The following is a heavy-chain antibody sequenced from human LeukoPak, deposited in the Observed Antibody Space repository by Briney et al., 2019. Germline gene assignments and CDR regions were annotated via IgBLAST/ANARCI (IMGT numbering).Heavy chain of an antibody. D-gene: IGHD1-1*01. CDR3: ARVQQELMWYYFDY. J-gene: IGHJ4*02. CDR1: GFTFDDYG. CDR2: INWNGGST. V-gene: IGHV3-20*04. Sequence: PGGSLRLSCAASGFTFDDYGMSWVRQAPGKGLEWVSGINWNGGSTGYADSVKGRFTISRDNAKNSLYLQMNSLRVEGTALYYCARVQQELMWYYFDYWGQGTLVTVSS.